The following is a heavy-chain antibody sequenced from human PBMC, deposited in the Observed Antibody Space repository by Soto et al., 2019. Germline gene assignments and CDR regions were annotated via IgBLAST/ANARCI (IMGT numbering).Heavy chain of an antibody. J-gene: IGHJ4*02. V-gene: IGHV4-59*01. D-gene: IGHD6-6*01. CDR2: VNYRGST. Sequence: SETLSLTCTVSGGSISPYYWSWVRQPPGKGLEWIGHVNYRGSTSYNPSLKSRLTISMDTSKNQFSLKLKSVSAADTAVYFCARAESSSSEGFDYWGRGTLVAVSS. CDR3: ARAESSSSEGFDY. CDR1: GGSISPYY.